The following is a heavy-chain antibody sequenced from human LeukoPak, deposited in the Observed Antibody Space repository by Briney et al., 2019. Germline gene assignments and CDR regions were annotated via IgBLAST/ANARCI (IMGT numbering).Heavy chain of an antibody. Sequence: GGSLRLSCSASGFTFSSYAMHWVRQVPGKGLEYVSTISSNGGSTYYADSVKGRFTISRDNSKNTLYLQMSSLRVEDTAVYYCVKGLAAAGTNYWGQGTLVTVSS. CDR1: GFTFSSYA. CDR2: ISSNGGST. V-gene: IGHV3-64D*09. J-gene: IGHJ4*02. D-gene: IGHD6-13*01. CDR3: VKGLAAAGTNY.